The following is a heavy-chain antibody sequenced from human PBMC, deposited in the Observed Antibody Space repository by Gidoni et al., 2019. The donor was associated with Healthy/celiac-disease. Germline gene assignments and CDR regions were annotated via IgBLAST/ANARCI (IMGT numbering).Heavy chain of an antibody. CDR2: IYTSGST. J-gene: IGHJ4*02. D-gene: IGHD3-10*01. Sequence: QVQLQESGPGLVKPSETLSLPCTVSGGSISSYYWSWIRQPAGKGLVWIWRIYTSGSTHYNPSLKSRVTMSVDTSNNQFSLKLSSVTAADTAVYYCAREGKIRTLDYWGQGTLVTVSS. V-gene: IGHV4-4*07. CDR1: GGSISSYY. CDR3: AREGKIRTLDY.